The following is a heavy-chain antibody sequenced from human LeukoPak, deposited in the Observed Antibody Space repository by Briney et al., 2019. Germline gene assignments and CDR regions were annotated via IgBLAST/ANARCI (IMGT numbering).Heavy chain of an antibody. CDR3: ASVWFGEFFY. Sequence: SETLSLTCAVYGGSFSGYYWSWIRQPPGRGLEWIGYMYHSGSTYYNPSLKSRVTISVDRSKNQLSLKLSSVPAADTAVYYCASVWFGEFFYWSQGTLSPSPQ. J-gene: IGHJ4*02. V-gene: IGHV4-34*01. D-gene: IGHD3-10*01. CDR1: GGSFSGYY. CDR2: MYHSGST.